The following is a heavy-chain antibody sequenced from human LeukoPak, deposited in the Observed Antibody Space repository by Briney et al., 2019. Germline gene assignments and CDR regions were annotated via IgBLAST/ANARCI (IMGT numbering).Heavy chain of an antibody. J-gene: IGHJ4*02. D-gene: IGHD1-26*01. CDR3: ARDKIVGATNFDY. CDR1: GFTFSSYW. V-gene: IGHV3-7*01. Sequence: GGSLRLSCAASGFTFSSYWMSWVRQAPGKGLEWVANIKQDGSEKYYVDSVKGRFTISRDNAKNSLYLQMNSLRAEDTAVYYCARDKIVGATNFDYWGQGALVTVSS. CDR2: IKQDGSEK.